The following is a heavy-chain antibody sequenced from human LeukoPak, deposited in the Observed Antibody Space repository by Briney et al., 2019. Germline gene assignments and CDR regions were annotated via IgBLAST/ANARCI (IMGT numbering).Heavy chain of an antibody. CDR2: IKQDGSEK. J-gene: IGHJ1*01. Sequence: GGSLRLSCAASVFTFSSYWMSWLRQAPGKGLEWVANIKQDGSEKYYVDSVKGRFTISRDSAKNSLYLQMNSLRAEDTAVYYCAKHESGSHYYDSSGPFQHWGQGTLVTVSS. CDR3: AKHESGSHYYDSSGPFQH. D-gene: IGHD3-22*01. CDR1: VFTFSSYW. V-gene: IGHV3-7*01.